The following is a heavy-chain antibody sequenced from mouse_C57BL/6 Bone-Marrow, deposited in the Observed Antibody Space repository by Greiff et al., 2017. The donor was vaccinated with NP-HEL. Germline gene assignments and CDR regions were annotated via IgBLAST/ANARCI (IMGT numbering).Heavy chain of an antibody. V-gene: IGHV1-55*01. Sequence: QVQLQQSGAELVKPGASVKMSCTASGYTFTSYWITWVKQRPGQGLEWIGDIYPGSGSTNYTEKFKSKATLTVETSSSTAYMQLSSLTSEDSAVYCRASQGKLFWGQGTTLTVSS. CDR3: ASQGKLF. J-gene: IGHJ2*01. CDR2: IYPGSGST. D-gene: IGHD2-1*01. CDR1: GYTFTSYW.